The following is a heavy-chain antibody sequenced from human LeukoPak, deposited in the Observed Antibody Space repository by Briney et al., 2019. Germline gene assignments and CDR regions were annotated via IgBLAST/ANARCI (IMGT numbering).Heavy chain of an antibody. Sequence: SETLSLTCTVSGGSISSGDYYWSWIRQPPGKGLEWIGYIYYSGSTYYNPSLKSRVTISVDTPKNQFSLKLSSVTAADTAVYYCARAASAVAAYFDYWGQGTLVTVSS. CDR2: IYYSGST. J-gene: IGHJ4*02. CDR3: ARAASAVAAYFDY. V-gene: IGHV4-30-4*01. CDR1: GGSISSGDYY. D-gene: IGHD6-19*01.